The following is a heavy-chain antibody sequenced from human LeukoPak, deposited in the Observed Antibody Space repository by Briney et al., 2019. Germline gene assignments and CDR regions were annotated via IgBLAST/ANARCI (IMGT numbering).Heavy chain of an antibody. CDR1: GFTFSSYA. Sequence: GGSLRLSCAASGFTFSSYAMSWVRQAPGKGLEWVSAISGSGGSTYYAGSVKGRFTISRDNSKNTLYLQMNSLRAEDTAVYYCAKARYDYSNYRFSDYWGQGTLVTVSS. CDR2: ISGSGGST. J-gene: IGHJ4*02. D-gene: IGHD4-11*01. CDR3: AKARYDYSNYRFSDY. V-gene: IGHV3-23*01.